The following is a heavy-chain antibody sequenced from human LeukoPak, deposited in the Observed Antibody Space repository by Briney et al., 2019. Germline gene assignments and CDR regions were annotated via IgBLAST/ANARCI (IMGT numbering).Heavy chain of an antibody. CDR3: VRLRRNNDRSGYYYYYDY. V-gene: IGHV3-21*01. J-gene: IGHJ4*02. D-gene: IGHD3-22*01. Sequence: PGGSLTLSCAASGYTFSDFSVNWVRQAPGKGLEWVSSISVRSNYRYYADSVRGLFTISRDDPRDSLFLQMNSLRAEDTAVYFCVRLRRNNDRSGYYYYYDYWGQGTLVTVSS. CDR1: GYTFSDFS. CDR2: ISVRSNYR.